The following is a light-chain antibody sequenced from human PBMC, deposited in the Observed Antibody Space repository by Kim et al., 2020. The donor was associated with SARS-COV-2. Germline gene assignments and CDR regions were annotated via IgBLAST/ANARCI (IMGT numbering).Light chain of an antibody. CDR1: KIEVKS. V-gene: IGLV3-21*04. CDR2: YDS. Sequence: SYELTQPPSVSVAPGKTATITCGGFKIEVKSVHWYQQKPGQAPVLVIHYDSDRPSGIPERFSGSKSGNTATLTISRVEVGDEADYYCQVFDSSSDQNVVFGGGTQLTVL. J-gene: IGLJ2*01. CDR3: QVFDSSSDQNVV.